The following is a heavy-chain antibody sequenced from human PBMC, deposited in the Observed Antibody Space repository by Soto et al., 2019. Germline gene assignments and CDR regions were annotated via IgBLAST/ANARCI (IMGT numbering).Heavy chain of an antibody. D-gene: IGHD2-2*01. CDR2: MSFDGSKA. V-gene: IGHV3-30*04. CDR3: ARGPPGVVPGAIGSGGMDA. J-gene: IGHJ6*02. CDR1: GFTLSSYA. Sequence: QVQLVESGGGVVQPGRSLSLSCAASGFTLSSYAVHWVRQAPGKGLAWVAVMSFDGSKASHADSVKGRFTISRDNSKNTVSLQMNSLRVEDSAVYYCARGPPGVVPGAIGSGGMDAWGQGTTVTVSS.